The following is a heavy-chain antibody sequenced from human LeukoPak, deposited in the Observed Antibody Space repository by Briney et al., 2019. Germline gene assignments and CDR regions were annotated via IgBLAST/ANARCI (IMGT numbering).Heavy chain of an antibody. D-gene: IGHD3-10*01. CDR2: IYYSGST. CDR3: ARGGKQYYYGSGSFDH. J-gene: IGHJ4*02. CDR1: GGSISSYY. V-gene: IGHV4-59*01. Sequence: SETLSLTCTVSGGSISSYYWSWIRQPPGKGLEWIGYIYYSGSTNYNPSLKSRVTISVDTSKNQFSLKLSSVTAADTAVYYCARGGKQYYYGSGSFDHWGQGTLVTVSS.